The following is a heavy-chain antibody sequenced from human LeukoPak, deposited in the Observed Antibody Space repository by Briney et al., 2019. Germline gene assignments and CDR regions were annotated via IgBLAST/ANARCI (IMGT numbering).Heavy chain of an antibody. CDR2: IYPGDSDT. CDR3: ARVGAGYCSGGACYSLHYFDY. CDR1: GYSFTSYW. V-gene: IGHV5-51*01. Sequence: GESLKISCKGSGYSFTSYWIGWARQMPGKGLEWMGMIYPGDSDTRYSPPFQGQVTISADKSISTAYLQWSSLKASDTAMYYCARVGAGYCSGGACYSLHYFDYWGQGTLVTVSS. D-gene: IGHD2-15*01. J-gene: IGHJ4*02.